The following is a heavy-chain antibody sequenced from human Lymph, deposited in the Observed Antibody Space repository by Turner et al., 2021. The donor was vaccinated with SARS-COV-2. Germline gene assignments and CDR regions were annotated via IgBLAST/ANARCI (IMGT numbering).Heavy chain of an antibody. CDR2: ISYDGSNK. Sequence: QVQLVESGGGVVQPGRSLRLSCSDSGVTFSTYAIYWVRQAPGKGLEWVAVISYDGSNKYYADSVKGRFTISRDNSKNTPYLQMNSLRAEDTAVYYCARYASGGYFYYGMDVWGQGTTVTVSS. CDR1: GVTFSTYA. CDR3: ARYASGGYFYYGMDV. V-gene: IGHV3-30*04. D-gene: IGHD3-10*01. J-gene: IGHJ6*02.